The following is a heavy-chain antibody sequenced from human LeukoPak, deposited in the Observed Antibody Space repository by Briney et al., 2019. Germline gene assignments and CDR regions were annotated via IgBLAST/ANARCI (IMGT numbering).Heavy chain of an antibody. CDR3: ARGPYDFWSGFDY. CDR1: GYTFTGYY. Sequence: ASVKVSCKVSGYTFTGYYKHWVRQAPGQGLEWMGWINPNSGGTNYAQKFQGRVTMTRDTSISTAYMELSRLRSDDTAVYYCARGPYDFWSGFDYWGQGTLVTVSS. D-gene: IGHD3-3*01. CDR2: INPNSGGT. V-gene: IGHV1-2*02. J-gene: IGHJ4*02.